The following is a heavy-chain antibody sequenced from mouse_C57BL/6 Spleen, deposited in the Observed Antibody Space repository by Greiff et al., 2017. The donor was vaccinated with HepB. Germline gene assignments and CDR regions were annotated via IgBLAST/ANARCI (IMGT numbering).Heavy chain of an antibody. CDR3: TRDSPGYFDY. D-gene: IGHD6-1*01. CDR1: GFTFSSYA. J-gene: IGHJ2*01. V-gene: IGHV5-9-1*02. Sequence: DVMLVESGEGLVKPGGSLKLSCAASGFTFSSYAMSWVRQTPEKRLEWVAYISSGGDYIYYADTVKGRFTISRDNARNTLYLQMSSLKSEDTAMYYCTRDSPGYFDYWGQGTTLTVSS. CDR2: ISSGGDYI.